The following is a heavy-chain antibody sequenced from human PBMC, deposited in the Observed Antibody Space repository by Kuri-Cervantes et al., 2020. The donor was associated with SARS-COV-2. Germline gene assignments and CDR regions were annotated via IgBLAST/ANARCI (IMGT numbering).Heavy chain of an antibody. D-gene: IGHD2-2*01. CDR3: AREGIHDIVAVPAAIALDY. CDR2: ISNGGINK. V-gene: IGHV3-30*03. J-gene: IGHJ4*02. CDR1: GPTFTTSA. Sequence: GGSLRLSCAASGPTFTTSAMHWVRQAPGKGLDWMPFISNGGINKDYADSVKGRFTISRDNSKNTLYLQMNSLRAEDTAVYYCAREGIHDIVAVPAAIALDYWGQGTLVTVSS.